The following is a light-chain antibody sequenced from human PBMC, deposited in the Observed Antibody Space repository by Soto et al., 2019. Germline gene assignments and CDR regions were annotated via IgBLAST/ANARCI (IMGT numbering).Light chain of an antibody. CDR1: QSVLHRSSNKNF. J-gene: IGKJ1*01. V-gene: IGKV4-1*01. CDR3: QHHYITPWS. CDR2: WAS. Sequence: DIVMTQSPDSLAVSLGERATVNCKSSQSVLHRSSNKNFLAWYQQKPGQPPKLLISWASTRESGVPDQFSGSGSETDFALTISSLQAEDVAVCFSQHHYITPWSFGQETKV.